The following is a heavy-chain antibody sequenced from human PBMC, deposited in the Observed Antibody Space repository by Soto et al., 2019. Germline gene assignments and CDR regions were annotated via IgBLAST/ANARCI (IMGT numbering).Heavy chain of an antibody. D-gene: IGHD3-3*01. V-gene: IGHV3-30*18. CDR3: AKTYYDFWSGPPDGMDV. Sequence: GGSLRLSCAASGFTFSSYGMHWVRQAPGKGLEWVAVISYDGSNKYYADSVKGRFTISRDNSKNTLYLQMNSLRAEGTAVYYCAKTYYDFWSGPPDGMDVWGQGTTVTVSS. J-gene: IGHJ6*02. CDR2: ISYDGSNK. CDR1: GFTFSSYG.